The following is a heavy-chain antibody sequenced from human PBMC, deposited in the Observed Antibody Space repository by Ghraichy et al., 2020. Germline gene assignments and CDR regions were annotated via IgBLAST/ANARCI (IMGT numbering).Heavy chain of an antibody. J-gene: IGHJ4*02. D-gene: IGHD1-26*01. CDR1: GGSFSGYY. CDR3: ARGSRYGVGAHFDY. Sequence: SETLSLTCAVYGGSFSGYYWSWIRQPPGKGLEWIGEINHSGSTNYNPSLKSRVTISVDTSKNQFSLKLSSVTAADTAVYYCARGSRYGVGAHFDYWGQGTLVTVSS. CDR2: INHSGST. V-gene: IGHV4-34*01.